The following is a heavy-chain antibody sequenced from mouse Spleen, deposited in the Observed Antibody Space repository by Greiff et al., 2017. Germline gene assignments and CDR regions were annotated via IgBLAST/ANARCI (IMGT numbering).Heavy chain of an antibody. CDR1: GYTFTSYY. D-gene: IGHD2-4*01. V-gene: IGHV1S81*02. J-gene: IGHJ4*01. Sequence: VQGVESGAELVKPGASVKLSCKASGYTFTSYYMYWVKQRPGQGLEWIGEINPSNGGTNFNEKFKSKATLTVDKSSSTAYMQLSSLTSEDSAVYYCTRGNYDSNYAMDYWGQGTSVTVSS. CDR3: TRGNYDSNYAMDY. CDR2: INPSNGGT.